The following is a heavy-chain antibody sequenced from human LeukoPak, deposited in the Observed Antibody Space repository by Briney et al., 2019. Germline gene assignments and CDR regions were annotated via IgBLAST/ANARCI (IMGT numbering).Heavy chain of an antibody. CDR3: ARDRGFKSFGDKTPDFDY. CDR1: GYTFTSYY. J-gene: IGHJ4*02. D-gene: IGHD3-10*01. V-gene: IGHV1-46*01. Sequence: ASVKVSCKASGYTFTSYYMHWVRQAPGQGLEWMGIINPSGGSTSYAQKFQGRVTMTRVTSTSTVYMELSSLRSEDTAVYYCARDRGFKSFGDKTPDFDYWGQGTLVTVSS. CDR2: INPSGGST.